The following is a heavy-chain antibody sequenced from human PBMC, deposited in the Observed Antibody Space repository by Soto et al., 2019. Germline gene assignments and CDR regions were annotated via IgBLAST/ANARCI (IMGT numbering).Heavy chain of an antibody. Sequence: QVQLVQSGAEVKKPGSSVKVSCKASGGTFSSYAISWVRQAPGQGLEWMGGIIPIFGTANYAQKFQGRVTITADESTSTAYMGLSSLRSEDTAVYYCSSCVPIVGATNGWFDPWGQGTLVTVSS. CDR3: SSCVPIVGATNGWFDP. V-gene: IGHV1-69*01. D-gene: IGHD1-26*01. J-gene: IGHJ5*02. CDR2: IIPIFGTA. CDR1: GGTFSSYA.